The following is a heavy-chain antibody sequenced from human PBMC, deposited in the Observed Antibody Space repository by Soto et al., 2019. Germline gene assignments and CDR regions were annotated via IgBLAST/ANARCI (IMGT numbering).Heavy chain of an antibody. J-gene: IGHJ4*02. CDR2: INAGNGNT. Sequence: ASVKVSCKASGYTFTSYAMHWVRQAPGQRLEWMGWINAGNGNTKYSQKFQGRVTITRDTSTSTVYMELSSLRSEDTAVYYCARLLTGTTMYHYFDYWGQGTLVTVSS. D-gene: IGHD1-7*01. CDR1: GYTFTSYA. CDR3: ARLLTGTTMYHYFDY. V-gene: IGHV1-3*01.